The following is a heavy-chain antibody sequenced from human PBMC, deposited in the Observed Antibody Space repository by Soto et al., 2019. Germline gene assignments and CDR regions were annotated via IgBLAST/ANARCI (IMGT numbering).Heavy chain of an antibody. CDR1: GGSISSGGYS. V-gene: IGHV4-30-2*01. CDR3: ARAIGWFGELLGGYYFDY. D-gene: IGHD3-10*01. J-gene: IGHJ4*02. CDR2: IYHSGST. Sequence: QLQLQESGSGLVKPSQTLSLTCAVSGGSISSGGYSWSWIRQPPGKGLEWIGYIYHSGSTYYNPYLKSRVTISVDRSKNQFSQKLSSVTAADTAVYYCARAIGWFGELLGGYYFDYWGQGTLVTVSS.